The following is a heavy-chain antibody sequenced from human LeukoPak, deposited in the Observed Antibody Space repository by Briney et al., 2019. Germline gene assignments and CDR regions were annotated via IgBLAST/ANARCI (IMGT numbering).Heavy chain of an antibody. Sequence: GGSLRLSCAASGFTFSSYAMSWVRQAPGKGLEGVSAISGSGGSTYYADSVKGRFTISRDNSKNTLYLQMNSLRAEDTAVYYCAKVGITIFGVVYDAFDIWGQGTMVTVSS. J-gene: IGHJ3*02. CDR2: ISGSGGST. CDR3: AKVGITIFGVVYDAFDI. D-gene: IGHD3-3*01. V-gene: IGHV3-23*01. CDR1: GFTFSSYA.